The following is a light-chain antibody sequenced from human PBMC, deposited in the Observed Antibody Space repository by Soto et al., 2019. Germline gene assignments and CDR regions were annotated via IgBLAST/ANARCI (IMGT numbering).Light chain of an antibody. Sequence: QSVLTQPASVSGSPGQSITFSCTGTSNDIGGYNYVSWFQHHPDKAPKLIIYDNNKRPSGIPDRFSGSKSGTSGTLDITGLQTGDEADYYCATWDGSLPAEVFGGGTKLTVL. CDR1: SNDIGGYNY. CDR2: DNN. CDR3: ATWDGSLPAEV. V-gene: IGLV1-51*01. J-gene: IGLJ2*01.